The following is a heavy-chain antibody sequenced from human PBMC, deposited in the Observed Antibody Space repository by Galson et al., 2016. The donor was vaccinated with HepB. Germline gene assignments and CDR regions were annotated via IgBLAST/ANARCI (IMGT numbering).Heavy chain of an antibody. J-gene: IGHJ4*01. CDR3: AKATPYYDVLTGFFVYYSDY. CDR2: IRCTGVTT. Sequence: SLRLSCAASGFTFSDYAMSWVRQAPGKGLQWVSAIRCTGVTTHYADSVKGRFTISTDTSKKPLSLQLSSLRAEDTAMYYCAKATPYYDVLTGFFVYYSDYWGLGTLVTVSS. V-gene: IGHV3-23*01. CDR1: GFTFSDYA. D-gene: IGHD3-9*01.